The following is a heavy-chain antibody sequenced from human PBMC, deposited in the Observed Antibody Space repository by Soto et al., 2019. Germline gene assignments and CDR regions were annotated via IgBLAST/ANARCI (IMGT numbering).Heavy chain of an antibody. D-gene: IGHD3-10*01. CDR3: ARHGVASGSGSYRTISGMDV. CDR1: GGSISSSSYY. CDR2: IYYSGLT. Sequence: QLQLQESGPGLVKPSETLSLTCTVSGGSISSSSYYWGWIRQPPGKGLEWIGSIYYSGLTYYNTSHTSRITVSLDTSGNRFSLNLSSVTAADTAVYYCARHGVASGSGSYRTISGMDVWGQGTRVPVSS. J-gene: IGHJ6*02. V-gene: IGHV4-39*01.